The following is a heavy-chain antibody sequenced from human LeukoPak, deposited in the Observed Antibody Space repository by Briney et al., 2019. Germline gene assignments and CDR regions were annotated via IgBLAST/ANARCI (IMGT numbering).Heavy chain of an antibody. J-gene: IGHJ6*03. CDR1: GFIFSNYA. D-gene: IGHD1-26*01. CDR2: ISYDGSNK. V-gene: IGHV3-30*04. CDR3: ARGQRAHVEWYYYMDV. Sequence: PGGSLRLSCATSGFIFSNYAVNWVRQAPGKGLEWVAVISYDGSNKYYADSVKGRFTISRDNSKNTLYLQMNSLRADDTAVYYCARGQRAHVEWYYYMDVWGKGTTVTVSS.